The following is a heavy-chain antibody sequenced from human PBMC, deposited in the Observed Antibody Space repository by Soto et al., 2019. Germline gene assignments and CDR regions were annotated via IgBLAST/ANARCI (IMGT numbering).Heavy chain of an antibody. J-gene: IGHJ4*02. V-gene: IGHV1-8*01. Sequence: ASVKVSCKASGYTFTSYDINWVRQATGQGLEWMGWMNPNSGNTGYAQKFQGRVTMTRNTSISTAYMELSSLRSEDTAVYYCARGPLSYYDSSGYFDYWGQGTRVTVSS. CDR1: GYTFTSYD. D-gene: IGHD3-22*01. CDR2: MNPNSGNT. CDR3: ARGPLSYYDSSGYFDY.